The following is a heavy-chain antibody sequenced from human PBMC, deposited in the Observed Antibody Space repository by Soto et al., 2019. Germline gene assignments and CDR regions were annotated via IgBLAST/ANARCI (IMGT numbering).Heavy chain of an antibody. J-gene: IGHJ5*02. CDR1: GFTFSFYP. D-gene: IGHD4-17*01. Sequence: SLRLSCAASGFTFSFYPMSWVRQAPGKGLEWVAVTSFDENNKFYADSVKGRFTISRDNSKNTLYLQMNSLRAEDTAVYYCARAGTTTFIWFDPWGQGTRVTVSS. V-gene: IGHV3-30-3*01. CDR3: ARAGTTTFIWFDP. CDR2: TSFDENNK.